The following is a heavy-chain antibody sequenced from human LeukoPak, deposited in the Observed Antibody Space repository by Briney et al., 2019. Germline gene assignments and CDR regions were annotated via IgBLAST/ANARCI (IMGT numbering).Heavy chain of an antibody. V-gene: IGHV4-4*07. CDR3: ARGGTYGSGRNQHTTLDY. CDR1: GDSISDDY. D-gene: IGHD3-10*01. Sequence: SETLSLTCTVSGDSISDDYWSWIRQAAGKELEWIGRIYVEGRTNYNPSLKSRVTISLDKSKKQSSLNLNSVTAANTAVYYCARGGTYGSGRNQHTTLDYWGQGTLVTVPS. CDR2: IYVEGRT. J-gene: IGHJ4*02.